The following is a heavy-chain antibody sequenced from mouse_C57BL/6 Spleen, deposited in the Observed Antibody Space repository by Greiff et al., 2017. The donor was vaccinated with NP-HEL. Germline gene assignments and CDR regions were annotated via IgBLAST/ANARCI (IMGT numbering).Heavy chain of an antibody. V-gene: IGHV14-2*01. J-gene: IGHJ4*01. CDR3: ARRDSNYENDYAMDY. D-gene: IGHD2-5*01. Sequence: EVQGVESGAELVKPGASVKLSCTASGFNIKDYYMHWVKQRTEQGLEWIGRIDPEDGETKYAPKFQGKATITADTSSNTAYLQLSSLTSEDTAVYYGARRDSNYENDYAMDYWGQGTSVTVSS. CDR2: IDPEDGET. CDR1: GFNIKDYY.